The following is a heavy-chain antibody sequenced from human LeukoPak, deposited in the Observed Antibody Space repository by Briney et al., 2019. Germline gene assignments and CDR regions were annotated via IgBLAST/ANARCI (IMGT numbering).Heavy chain of an antibody. D-gene: IGHD2-15*01. CDR1: GGSITSGEHY. J-gene: IGHJ3*02. Sequence: SETLSLTCTVSGGSITSGEHYCSLIRQPPGKGLEWIGYIYYSGSTYYNPSLKSRVTISVDTSKNQFSLKLSSVTAADTAVYYCARDHCSGGSCYPRDAFDIWGQGTMVTVSS. V-gene: IGHV4-30-4*01. CDR3: ARDHCSGGSCYPRDAFDI. CDR2: IYYSGST.